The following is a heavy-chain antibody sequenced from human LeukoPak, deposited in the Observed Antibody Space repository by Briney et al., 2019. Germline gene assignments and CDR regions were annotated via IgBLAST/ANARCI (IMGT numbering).Heavy chain of an antibody. CDR3: ARLGYYYDSSGQGV. CDR1: GYTFTGYY. Sequence: ASVKVSCTASGYTFTGYYMHWVRQAPGQGLEWMGRINPNSGGTNYAQKFQGRVTMTRDTSISTAYMELSRLRSDDTAVYYCARLGYYYDSSGQGVWGQGTLVTVSS. J-gene: IGHJ4*02. CDR2: INPNSGGT. V-gene: IGHV1-2*06. D-gene: IGHD3-22*01.